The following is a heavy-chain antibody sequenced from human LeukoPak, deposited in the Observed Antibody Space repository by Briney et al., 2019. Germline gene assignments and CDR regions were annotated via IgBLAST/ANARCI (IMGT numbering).Heavy chain of an antibody. CDR3: ARERRLRRNWFDP. CDR1: GFTFSSYA. Sequence: GRSLRLSCAASGFTFSSYAMHWVRQALGKGLEWVAVISYDGSNKYYADSVKGRFTISRDNSKNTLYLQMNSLRAEDTAVYYCARERRLRRNWFDPWGQGTLVTVSS. J-gene: IGHJ5*02. CDR2: ISYDGSNK. V-gene: IGHV3-30-3*01. D-gene: IGHD4-17*01.